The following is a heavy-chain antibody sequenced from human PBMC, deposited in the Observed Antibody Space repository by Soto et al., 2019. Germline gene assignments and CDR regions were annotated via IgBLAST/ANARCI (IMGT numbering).Heavy chain of an antibody. CDR3: ARGPRVAAAGYYFAY. J-gene: IGHJ4*02. CDR2: INHSGST. D-gene: IGHD6-13*01. Sequence: SETLSLTCAVYGGSFSGYYWSWIRQPPGKGLEWIGEINHSGSTNYNPSLKSRVTISVDTSKNQFSLKLSSVTAADTAVYYCARGPRVAAAGYYFAYWGQRTLVTVSS. V-gene: IGHV4-34*01. CDR1: GGSFSGYY.